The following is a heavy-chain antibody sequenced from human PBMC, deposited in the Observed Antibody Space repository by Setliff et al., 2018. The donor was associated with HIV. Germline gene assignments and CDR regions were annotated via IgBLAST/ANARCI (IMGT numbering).Heavy chain of an antibody. CDR2: IYHSGST. CDR1: GYSISSGYY. Sequence: PSETLSLTCAVSGYSISSGYYWGWIRQPPGKGLEWIGSIYHSGSTYYNPSLKSRVTISGQTSNNQFSLQPTSVTAADTAVYYCARQGAGYYYDSSEYYTGNGFDMWGQGTMVTVSS. V-gene: IGHV4-38-2*01. CDR3: ARQGAGYYYDSSEYYTGNGFDM. D-gene: IGHD3-22*01. J-gene: IGHJ3*02.